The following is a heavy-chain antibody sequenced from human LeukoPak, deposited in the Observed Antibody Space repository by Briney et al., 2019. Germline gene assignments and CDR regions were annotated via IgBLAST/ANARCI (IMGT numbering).Heavy chain of an antibody. V-gene: IGHV4-34*01. Sequence: PGGSLRLSCAASGFTFSSYAMHWVRQAPGKGLEWIGEINHSGSTNYNPSLKSRVTISVDTSKNQFSLKLSSVTAADTAVYYCARVPRVGARRAYFDYWGQGTLVTVSS. D-gene: IGHD1-26*01. CDR3: ARVPRVGARRAYFDY. J-gene: IGHJ4*02. CDR1: GFTFSSYA. CDR2: INHSGST.